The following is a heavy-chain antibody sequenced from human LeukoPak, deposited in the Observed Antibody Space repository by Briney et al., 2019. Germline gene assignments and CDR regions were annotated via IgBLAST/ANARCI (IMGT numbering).Heavy chain of an antibody. V-gene: IGHV4-31*03. CDR3: ARAVAAAAGTFDY. CDR2: IYNGGST. CDR1: GGSIDSGSHY. J-gene: IGHJ4*02. Sequence: SETLSLTCTVPGGSIDSGSHYWSWIRQHPGEGLEWIGYIYNGGSTYYNPSLKSRVSISVDTSKNQFSLKLSSMTAADTAVYYCARAVAAAAGTFDYWGQGTLVTVSS. D-gene: IGHD6-13*01.